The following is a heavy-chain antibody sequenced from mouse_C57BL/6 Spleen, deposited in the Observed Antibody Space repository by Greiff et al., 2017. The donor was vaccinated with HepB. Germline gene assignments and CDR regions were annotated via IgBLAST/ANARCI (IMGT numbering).Heavy chain of an antibody. CDR1: GFTFSSYA. D-gene: IGHD2-3*01. J-gene: IGHJ1*03. CDR2: ISDGGSYT. CDR3: ARDHRRLLRIWYFDV. V-gene: IGHV5-4*01. Sequence: EVQGVESGGGLVKPGGSLKLSCAASGFTFSSYAMSWVRQTPEKRLEWVATISDGGSYTYYPDNVKGRFTISRDNAKNNLYLQMSHLKSEDTAMYYCARDHRRLLRIWYFDVWGTGTTVTVSS.